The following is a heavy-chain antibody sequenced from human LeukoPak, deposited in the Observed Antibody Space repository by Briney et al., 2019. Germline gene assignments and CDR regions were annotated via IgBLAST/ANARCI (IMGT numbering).Heavy chain of an antibody. J-gene: IGHJ4*02. Sequence: GGSLRLSCAASGFTFSLYRMNWVRRAPGKGLEWVANIKQDGSEKNYVDSVKGRFTISRDNAKNSLYLQMNNLRVEDTAMYYCAGGTGFIIKDWGQGTLVTVSS. CDR1: GFTFSLYR. V-gene: IGHV3-7*03. D-gene: IGHD3-9*01. CDR3: AGGTGFIIKD. CDR2: IKQDGSEK.